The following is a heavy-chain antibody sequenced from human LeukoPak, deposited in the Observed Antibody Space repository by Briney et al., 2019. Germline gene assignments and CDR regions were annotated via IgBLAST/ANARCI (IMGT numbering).Heavy chain of an antibody. CDR1: GFTFSSYE. D-gene: IGHD5-12*01. Sequence: PGGSLRLSCAASGFTFSSYEMNWVRQAPGKGLEWVSYISSSGSTIYYADSVKGRFTISRDNAKNSLYLQMNSLRAEDTAVYYCAAFSKRESGYDPYYYYGMDVCGKGTTVTVSS. CDR2: ISSSGSTI. J-gene: IGHJ6*04. CDR3: AAFSKRESGYDPYYYYGMDV. V-gene: IGHV3-48*03.